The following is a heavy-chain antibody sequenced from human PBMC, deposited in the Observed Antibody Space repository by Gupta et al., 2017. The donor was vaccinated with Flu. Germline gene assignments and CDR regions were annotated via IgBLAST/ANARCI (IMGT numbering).Heavy chain of an antibody. CDR3: AKGGGILATPFDP. CDR1: FSGRD. CDR2: ILKDGNNK. Sequence: FSGRDSHLVRQAPGKGLEWVAVILKDGNNKYYGDSVKGRFTISRDNSKNTLYLQMSSLRLEDTAVYFCAKGGGILATPFDPWGRGTLVTVSS. V-gene: IGHV3-30*18. D-gene: IGHD5-12*01. J-gene: IGHJ5*02.